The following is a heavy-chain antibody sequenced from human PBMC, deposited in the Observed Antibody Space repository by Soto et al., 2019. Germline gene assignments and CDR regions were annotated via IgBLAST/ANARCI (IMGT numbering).Heavy chain of an antibody. V-gene: IGHV3-30*18. CDR2: ISYDGSNK. CDR3: AKDHYYGSGTNWFDP. J-gene: IGHJ5*02. Sequence: QVQLVESGGGVVQPGRSLRLSCAASGFTFSSYGMHRVRQAPGKGLEWVAVISYDGSNKYYADSVKGRFTISRDNSKNQLYLQMNSLRAEDTAVYYCAKDHYYGSGTNWFDPWGQGTLVTVSS. D-gene: IGHD3-10*01. CDR1: GFTFSSYG.